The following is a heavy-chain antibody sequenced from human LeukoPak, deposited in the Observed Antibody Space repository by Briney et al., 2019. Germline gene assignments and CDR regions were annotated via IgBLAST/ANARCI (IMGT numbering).Heavy chain of an antibody. CDR1: GFTFDDYA. V-gene: IGHV3-43*02. J-gene: IGHJ5*02. D-gene: IGHD2-2*01. CDR2: ISGDGGST. CDR3: AKDVARHCASTSCYPES. Sequence: GGSLRLSCAASGFTFDDYAMNWVRQVPGKGLQWGSLISGDGGSTYYADSVKGRFTISRDNIKNSLSLQMNSLRNEDSALYYCAKDVARHCASTSCYPESWGQGTLVTVSS.